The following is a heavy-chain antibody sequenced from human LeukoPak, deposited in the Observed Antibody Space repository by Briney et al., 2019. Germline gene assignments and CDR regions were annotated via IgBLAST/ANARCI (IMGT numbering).Heavy chain of an antibody. Sequence: SETLSLTCTVSGGSISTYFWSWIRQPPGKRLEWIGYIFYSGTTDYNPSLKSRVTISLDTSENQFSLRLSSVTPTDTAVYYCAREGGPYRPLDYSGQGTLVTVSS. CDR1: GGSISTYF. V-gene: IGHV4-59*01. J-gene: IGHJ4*02. CDR3: AREGGPYRPLDY. CDR2: IFYSGTT.